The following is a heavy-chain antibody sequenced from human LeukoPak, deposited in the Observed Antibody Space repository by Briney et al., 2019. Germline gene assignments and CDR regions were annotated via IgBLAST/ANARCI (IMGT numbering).Heavy chain of an antibody. D-gene: IGHD6-6*01. CDR1: VYTFTSYG. V-gene: IGHV1-18*01. CDR3: ASHIAAVMEYYYYMDV. CDR2: SSAYNVNT. J-gene: IGHJ6*03. Sequence: GASVKVSCKASVYTFTSYGISWVRQAPGQGLECRGWSSAYNVNTNYAQKFQGRVTMTTDTSTSKAYMELRSLRSDDTAVYYCASHIAAVMEYYYYMDVWGKGTTVTVSS.